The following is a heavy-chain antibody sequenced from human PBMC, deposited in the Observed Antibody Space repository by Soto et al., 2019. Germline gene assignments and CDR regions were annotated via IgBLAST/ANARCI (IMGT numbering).Heavy chain of an antibody. CDR3: TRVGDLSPGDCASHSCFDY. D-gene: IGHD2-21*02. Sequence: PGGSLRLSCTDSGFTFGDYAMSWFRQAPGKGLEWVGFIRSKAYGGTTEYAASVKGRFTISRDDSKSIAYLQMNSLKTEDTAVYYCTRVGDLSPGDCASHSCFDYWGQGTLVSVSS. CDR1: GFTFGDYA. J-gene: IGHJ4*02. CDR2: IRSKAYGGTT. V-gene: IGHV3-49*03.